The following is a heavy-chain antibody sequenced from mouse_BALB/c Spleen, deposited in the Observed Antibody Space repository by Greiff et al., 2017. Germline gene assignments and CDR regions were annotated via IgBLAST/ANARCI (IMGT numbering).Heavy chain of an antibody. Sequence: EVKLVESGGGLVQPGGSLKLSCAASGFTFSSYGMSWVRQTPDKRLELVATINSNGGSTYYPDSVKGRFTISRDNAKNTLYLQMSSLKSEDTAMYYCARVTSYYPFAYWGQGTLVTVSA. CDR1: GFTFSSYG. CDR3: ARVTSYYPFAY. J-gene: IGHJ3*01. D-gene: IGHD1-1*01. V-gene: IGHV5-6-3*01. CDR2: INSNGGST.